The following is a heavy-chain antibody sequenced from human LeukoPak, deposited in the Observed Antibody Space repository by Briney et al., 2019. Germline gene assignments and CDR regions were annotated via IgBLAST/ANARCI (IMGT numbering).Heavy chain of an antibody. V-gene: IGHV3-72*01. CDR3: ARSMYGEGRRIIDFDY. J-gene: IGHJ4*02. CDR1: GFTFSDHY. CDR2: TRNKVNSYTT. Sequence: PGRSLRLSCAASGFTFSDHYIDWVRQAPGKGLDWVARTRNKVNSYTTAYAASVTGRFTVSRDDSSNSVYLQMNSLKIEDTAVYYCARSMYGEGRRIIDFDYWGQGSLLTVSS. D-gene: IGHD4/OR15-4a*01.